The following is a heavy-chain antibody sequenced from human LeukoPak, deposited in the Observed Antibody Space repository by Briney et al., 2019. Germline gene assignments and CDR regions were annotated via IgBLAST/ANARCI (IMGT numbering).Heavy chain of an antibody. CDR3: ARDPYFGELLGGVDP. CDR1: GFTFSSYW. D-gene: IGHD3-10*01. V-gene: IGHV3-7*01. J-gene: IGHJ5*02. CDR2: IKQDGSEK. Sequence: GGSLRLSCAASGFTFSSYWMSWVRQAPGKGLEWVANIKQDGSEKYYVDSVKGRFTISRDNAKNSLYLQMNSLRAEDTAVYYCARDPYFGELLGGVDPWGQGTLVTVSS.